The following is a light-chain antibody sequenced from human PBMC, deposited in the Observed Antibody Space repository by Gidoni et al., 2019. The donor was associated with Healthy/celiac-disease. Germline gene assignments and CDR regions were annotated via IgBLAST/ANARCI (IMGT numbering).Light chain of an antibody. CDR3: QQYDSSPLT. CDR1: QSVSSSY. CDR2: GAS. V-gene: IGKV3-20*01. J-gene: IGKJ4*01. Sequence: EILLTQSTGTLSLSPGERATLSCRASQSVSSSYLAWYQQKPGQAPRLLIYGASSRATGIPDRFSGSGSGTDFTLTISRLEPEDFAIYYCQQYDSSPLTFGGGTKVEIK.